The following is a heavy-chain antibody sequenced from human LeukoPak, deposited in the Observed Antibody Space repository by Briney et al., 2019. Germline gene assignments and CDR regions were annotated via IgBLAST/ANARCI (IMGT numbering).Heavy chain of an antibody. D-gene: IGHD2-15*01. V-gene: IGHV3-11*01. CDR3: ARDCSGGSCYYGMDV. CDR1: GFTFSDYY. CDR2: ISSSGSTI. Sequence: GGPLRLSCAASGFTFSDYYMSWIRQAPGKGLEWVSYISSSGSTIYYADSVKGRFTISRDNAKNSLYLQMNSLRAEDTAVYYCARDCSGGSCYYGMDVWGQGTTVTVSS. J-gene: IGHJ6*02.